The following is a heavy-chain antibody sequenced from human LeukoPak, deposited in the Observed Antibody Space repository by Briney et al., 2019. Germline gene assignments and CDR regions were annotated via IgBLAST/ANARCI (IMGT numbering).Heavy chain of an antibody. V-gene: IGHV4-34*01. J-gene: IGHJ6*02. Sequence: SETLSLTCAVYGGSFSGYYWSWIRQPPGKGLEWIGEINHSGSTNYNPSLKSRVTISVDTSKNQFSLKLSSVTAADTAVYYCARRENRAHCSSTTPCYYYYGMDVWGHGTTVTVSS. CDR1: GGSFSGYY. CDR3: ARRENRAHCSSTTPCYYYYGMDV. D-gene: IGHD2-2*01. CDR2: INHSGST.